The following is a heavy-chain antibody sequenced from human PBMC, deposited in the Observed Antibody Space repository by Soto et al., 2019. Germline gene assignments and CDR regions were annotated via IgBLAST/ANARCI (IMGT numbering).Heavy chain of an antibody. Sequence: QVQLVESGGGVVQPGRSLRLSCAASGFTFSSYGMHWVRQAPGKGLEWVAVIWYDGSNKYYADSVKGRFTISRDNSKNTLYLQMNSXRAXXXXVYYCARESITMVRGVDYWGQGTLVTVSS. CDR3: ARESITMVRGVDY. V-gene: IGHV3-33*01. D-gene: IGHD3-10*01. CDR2: IWYDGSNK. J-gene: IGHJ4*02. CDR1: GFTFSSYG.